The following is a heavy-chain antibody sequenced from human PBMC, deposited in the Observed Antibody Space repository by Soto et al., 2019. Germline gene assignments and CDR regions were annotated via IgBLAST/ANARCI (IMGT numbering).Heavy chain of an antibody. CDR2: IYYSGST. J-gene: IGHJ4*02. CDR3: ARDNGYSYGYTLDH. Sequence: SETLSLTCTVSGGSISSYYWSWIRQPPGKGLEWIGYIYYSGSTNYNPSLKSRVTISVDTSKNQFSLKLSSVTAADTAVYYCARDNGYSYGYTLDHWGQGTLVTIS. CDR1: GGSISSYY. D-gene: IGHD5-18*01. V-gene: IGHV4-59*01.